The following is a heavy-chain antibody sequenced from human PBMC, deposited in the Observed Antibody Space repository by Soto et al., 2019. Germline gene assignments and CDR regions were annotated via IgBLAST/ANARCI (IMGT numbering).Heavy chain of an antibody. CDR2: INHCGST. J-gene: IGHJ4*02. V-gene: IGHV4-34*01. CDR1: GGSFSGYY. CDR3: ARDKLTGLFDY. D-gene: IGHD2-8*02. Sequence: PSETLSLTCAVYGGSFSGYYRTWIRQPPGTGLEWIGEINHCGSTNYNPSLKSRVTISVDTSKNQFSLKLTSVTAADTAVYYCARDKLTGLFDYWGQGTLVTVSS.